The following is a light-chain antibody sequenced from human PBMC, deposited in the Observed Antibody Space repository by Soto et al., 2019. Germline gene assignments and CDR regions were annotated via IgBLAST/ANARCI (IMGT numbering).Light chain of an antibody. CDR3: QQEDT. J-gene: IGKJ4*01. CDR2: GAS. Sequence: EIVLTQSPGTLSLSPGERATLSRRASQSVSSSYLAWYQQKPGQAPRLLIYGASSRATGIPDRFSGSGSGTDFTLTISRLEPEDFAVYYCQQEDTFGGGTKVEIK. V-gene: IGKV3-20*01. CDR1: QSVSSSY.